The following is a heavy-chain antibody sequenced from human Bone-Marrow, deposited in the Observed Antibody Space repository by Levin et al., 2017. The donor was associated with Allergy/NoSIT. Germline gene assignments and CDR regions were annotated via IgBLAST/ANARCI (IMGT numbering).Heavy chain of an antibody. V-gene: IGHV3-33*01. CDR1: GFTFSTYG. CDR2: IWSDGSNY. Sequence: GGSLRLSCAASGFTFSTYGMHWVRQAPGKGLEWVSFIWSDGSNYFYSDSARERFTISRDNSKNTLYLQMNSLRAEDTAVYYCARGDIELYLFADLWGQGTPVTVSS. CDR3: ARGDIELYLFADL. J-gene: IGHJ4*02. D-gene: IGHD2-8*01.